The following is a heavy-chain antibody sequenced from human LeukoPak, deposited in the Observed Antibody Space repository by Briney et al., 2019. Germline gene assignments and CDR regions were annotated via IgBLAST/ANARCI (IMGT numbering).Heavy chain of an antibody. V-gene: IGHV4-59*08. CDR1: GGSISSYY. D-gene: IGHD3-22*01. J-gene: IGHJ4*02. CDR2: IYYSGST. CDR3: ARRDYYDSSGYYI. Sequence: SETLSLTCTVSGGSISSYYWSWIRQPLGKGLEWIGYIYYSGSTNYNPSLKSRVTISVDTSKNQFSLKLSSVTAADTAVYYCARRDYYDSSGYYIWGQGTLVTVSS.